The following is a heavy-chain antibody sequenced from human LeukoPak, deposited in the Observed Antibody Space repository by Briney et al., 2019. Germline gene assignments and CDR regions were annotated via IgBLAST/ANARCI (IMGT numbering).Heavy chain of an antibody. V-gene: IGHV4-34*01. J-gene: IGHJ6*04. CDR3: ARPSSITIFGVAPLNV. D-gene: IGHD3-3*01. CDR2: INHSGST. Sequence: PSETLSLTCAVYGGSFSGYYWSWIRQPPGKGLEWIGEINHSGSTNYNPSLKSRVTISVDTSKNQFSLKLSSVTAADTAVYYCARPSSITIFGVAPLNVWGKGTTVTVSS. CDR1: GGSFSGYY.